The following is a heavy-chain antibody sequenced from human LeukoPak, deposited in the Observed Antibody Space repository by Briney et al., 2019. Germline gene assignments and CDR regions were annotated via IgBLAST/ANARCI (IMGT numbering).Heavy chain of an antibody. D-gene: IGHD6-13*01. J-gene: IGHJ1*01. CDR3: AKAPTGMAATYTYFHH. Sequence: GGSLRLSCAASGITFSSYGMSWVRQAPGKGLEWVSAIGGGGTNTYYADSVKGRFTISRDNSKNTLYLQMNSLRVEDTAVYYCAKAPTGMAATYTYFHHWGQGTLVTVSS. CDR2: IGGGGTNT. V-gene: IGHV3-23*01. CDR1: GITFSSYG.